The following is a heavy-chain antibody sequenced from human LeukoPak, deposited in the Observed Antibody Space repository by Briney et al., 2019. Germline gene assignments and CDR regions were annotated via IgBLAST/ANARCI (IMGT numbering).Heavy chain of an antibody. CDR2: IYTSGST. CDR1: GGSISSYY. D-gene: IGHD5-12*01. CDR3: AGTGYSGYDLGWYFDL. J-gene: IGHJ2*01. Sequence: SETLSLTCTVSGGSISSYYWSWLRQPPGKGLEWIGYIYTSGSTNYNPSLKSRVTISVDTSKNQFSLKLSSVTAADTAVYYCAGTGYSGYDLGWYFDLWGRGTLVTVSS. V-gene: IGHV4-4*09.